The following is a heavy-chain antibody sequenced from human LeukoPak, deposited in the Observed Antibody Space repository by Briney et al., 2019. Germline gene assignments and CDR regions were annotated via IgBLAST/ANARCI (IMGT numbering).Heavy chain of an antibody. CDR3: ATLRGSSTAVLDF. V-gene: IGHV4-61*03. D-gene: IGHD2-2*01. CDR2: IHYSGET. CDR1: GGSIGSITSDY. Sequence: PSETLSLTCKVSGGSIGSITSDYWSWIRQPPGKGLEWIGYIHYSGETNYNPSLKSRVTISVDTSKTHFSLRLSYVNAADTAVYYCATLRGSSTAVLDFWGRGTLVTVSS. J-gene: IGHJ4*02.